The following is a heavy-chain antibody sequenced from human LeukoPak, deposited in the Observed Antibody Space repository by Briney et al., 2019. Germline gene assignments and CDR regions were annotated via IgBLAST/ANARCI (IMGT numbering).Heavy chain of an antibody. D-gene: IGHD3-3*01. CDR3: AREGYDFWGVYMDV. Sequence: GGSLRLSCAASGFTFSSYSMNWVRQAPGKGLEWVSYISSSSSTIYYADSVKGRFTISRDNAKNSLYLQMNSLRAEDTAVYYCAREGYDFWGVYMDVWGKGTTVTVSS. CDR1: GFTFSSYS. V-gene: IGHV3-48*01. CDR2: ISSSSSTI. J-gene: IGHJ6*03.